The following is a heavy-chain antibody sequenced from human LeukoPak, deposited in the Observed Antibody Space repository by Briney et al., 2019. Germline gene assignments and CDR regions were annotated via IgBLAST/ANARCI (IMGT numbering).Heavy chain of an antibody. V-gene: IGHV1-2*02. CDR2: INPNSGGT. D-gene: IGHD3-9*01. CDR1: GYTFTGYY. J-gene: IGHJ4*02. Sequence: ASVKVSCKASGYTFTGYYMHWVRQAPGQGLEWMGWINPNSGGTNYAQKFQGRVTMTRDTSISTAYMELSRLRSDDTAVYCCARASYYDILTGYSGILDYWGQGTLVTVSS. CDR3: ARASYYDILTGYSGILDY.